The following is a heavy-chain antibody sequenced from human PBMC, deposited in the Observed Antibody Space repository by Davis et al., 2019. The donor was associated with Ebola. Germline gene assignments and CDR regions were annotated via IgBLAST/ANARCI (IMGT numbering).Heavy chain of an antibody. D-gene: IGHD3-16*02. J-gene: IGHJ4*02. Sequence: GESLKIFCVAPGFTFSSYWMSWVRQAPGTGLEWVANIKQDGSEKYYVDSVKGRFTISRDNAKNSLYLQMNSLRAEDTAVYYCARDNDYIWGSYRYDYWGQGTLVTVSS. V-gene: IGHV3-7*01. CDR1: GFTFSSYW. CDR3: ARDNDYIWGSYRYDY. CDR2: IKQDGSEK.